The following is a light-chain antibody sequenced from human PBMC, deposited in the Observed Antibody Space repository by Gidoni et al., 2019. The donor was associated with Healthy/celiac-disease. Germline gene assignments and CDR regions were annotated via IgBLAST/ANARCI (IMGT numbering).Light chain of an antibody. Sequence: DIVLTQSPATLSLSPGERATLSCRASQSVSSYLAWYQQKPGQAPRLLIYDASTRATGIPARFSGSGSGTDFTLTISSLEPEDFAVYYCQQRSNWPTFGPGTKVDIK. CDR3: QQRSNWPT. J-gene: IGKJ3*01. V-gene: IGKV3-11*01. CDR1: QSVSSY. CDR2: DAS.